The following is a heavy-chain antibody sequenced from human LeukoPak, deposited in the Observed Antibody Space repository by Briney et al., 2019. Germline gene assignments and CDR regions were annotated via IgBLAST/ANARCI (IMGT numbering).Heavy chain of an antibody. D-gene: IGHD3-3*01. J-gene: IGHJ6*03. V-gene: IGHV1-2*02. Sequence: ASVKVSCKASGYTFTGYYMHWVRQAPGQGLEWKGWINPNSGGTNYAQKFQGRVTMTRDTSISTAYMELSRLRSDDTAVYYCARDRRTIFGVVIIEGYMDVWGKGTTVTVSS. CDR3: ARDRRTIFGVVIIEGYMDV. CDR2: INPNSGGT. CDR1: GYTFTGYY.